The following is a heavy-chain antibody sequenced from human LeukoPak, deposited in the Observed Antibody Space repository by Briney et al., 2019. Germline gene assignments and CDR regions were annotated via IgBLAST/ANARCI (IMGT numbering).Heavy chain of an antibody. D-gene: IGHD3-22*01. V-gene: IGHV4-59*01. CDR1: GGSMSSFY. CDR2: IYYSGTT. CDR3: ARVRPSSGYLDY. Sequence: SETLSLTCTVSGGSMSSFYWSWIRQPPGKGLEWIGYIYYSGTTNYNPSLKSRVTISVDASKNQFSLKLSSVTAADTAVYYCARVRPSSGYLDYWGQGTLVTVSS. J-gene: IGHJ4*02.